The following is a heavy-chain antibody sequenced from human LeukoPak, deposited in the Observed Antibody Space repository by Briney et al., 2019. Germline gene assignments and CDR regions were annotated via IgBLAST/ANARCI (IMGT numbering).Heavy chain of an antibody. J-gene: IGHJ1*01. D-gene: IGHD4-11*01. Sequence: GGSLRLSCETSGFIFSNCWMTWVRQAPGKGLEWVANIKTDASEKYYADSVKGRFTISRDNAKNSLYLQMNSLRAEDTAVYYCATYSRNAREFQSWGQGTLVTVSS. CDR2: IKTDASEK. V-gene: IGHV3-7*01. CDR1: GFIFSNCW. CDR3: ATYSRNAREFQS.